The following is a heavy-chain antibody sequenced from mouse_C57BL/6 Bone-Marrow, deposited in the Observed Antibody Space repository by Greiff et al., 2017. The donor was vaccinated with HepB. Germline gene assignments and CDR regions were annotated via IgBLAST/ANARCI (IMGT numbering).Heavy chain of an antibody. CDR1: GYTFTSYW. CDR3: ARPSADAMDY. CDR2: IYPSDSEN. V-gene: IGHV1-61*01. Sequence: QVQLQQPGAELVRPGSSVKLSCKASGYTFTSYWMDWVKQRPGQGLEWIGNIYPSDSENHYNQKFKDKATLTVDKSSSTAYMKLSSLTSEDSAVYYCARPSADAMDYWGQGTSVTVSS. J-gene: IGHJ4*01.